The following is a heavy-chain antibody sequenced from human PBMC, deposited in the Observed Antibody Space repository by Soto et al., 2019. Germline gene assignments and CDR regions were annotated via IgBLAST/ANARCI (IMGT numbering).Heavy chain of an antibody. CDR2: IYYSGST. CDR3: ARVWGGAFDI. Sequence: QVQLQESGPGLVKPSETLSLTCTVSGGSISSSYWSWIRQPPGKGLEWIGYIYYSGSTNYNPSLKSRVTMSVDTSKNQFSLKLSSVTAADTAVYYCARVWGGAFDIWGQGTMVTVSS. V-gene: IGHV4-59*01. D-gene: IGHD3-10*01. J-gene: IGHJ3*02. CDR1: GGSISSSY.